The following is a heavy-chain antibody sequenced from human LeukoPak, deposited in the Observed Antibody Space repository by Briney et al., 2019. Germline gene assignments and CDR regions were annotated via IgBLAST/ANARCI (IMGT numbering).Heavy chain of an antibody. CDR2: ISYDGTNT. D-gene: IGHD5-18*01. CDR3: ARDLWVEWINLWSEGDFDY. V-gene: IGHV3-30-3*01. Sequence: GGSLRLSCTASGFSIRTYAMHWVRQTPGKGLEWVAVISYDGTNTYYTDSVKGRFTISRDNSKNTLYLQMSSLRAEDTALYYCARDLWVEWINLWSEGDFDYWGQGTLVTVSS. CDR1: GFSIRTYA. J-gene: IGHJ4*02.